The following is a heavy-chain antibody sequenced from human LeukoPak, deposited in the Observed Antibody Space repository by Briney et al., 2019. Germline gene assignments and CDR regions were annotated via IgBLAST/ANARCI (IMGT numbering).Heavy chain of an antibody. D-gene: IGHD5-12*01. CDR3: ARGGYSGYDWAYYYYGMDV. J-gene: IGHJ6*02. CDR2: ISGSGGST. V-gene: IGHV3-23*01. Sequence: GGSLRLSCAASGFTFSSYAMSWVRQAPGKGLEWVSAISGSGGSTYYADSVKGRFTISRDNSKNTLYLQMNSLRAEDTAVYYCARGGYSGYDWAYYYYGMDVWGQGTTVTVSS. CDR1: GFTFSSYA.